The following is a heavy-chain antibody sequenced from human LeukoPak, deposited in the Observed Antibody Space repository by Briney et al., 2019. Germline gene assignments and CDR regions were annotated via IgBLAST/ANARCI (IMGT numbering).Heavy chain of an antibody. CDR3: ARMGSLGVDY. V-gene: IGHV3-21*01. Sequence: PGGSLRLSCAASGFTFSSYSMNWVRQAPGKGLEWVSSISSSSSYIYYADSVKGRFTISRDNAKNPLYLQMNSLRAEDTAVYYCARMGSLGVDYWGQGTLVTVSS. CDR2: ISSSSSYI. J-gene: IGHJ4*02. D-gene: IGHD3-16*01. CDR1: GFTFSSYS.